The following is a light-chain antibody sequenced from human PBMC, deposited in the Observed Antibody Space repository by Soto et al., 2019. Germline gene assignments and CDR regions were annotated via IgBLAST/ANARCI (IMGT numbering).Light chain of an antibody. Sequence: EMVMTQSPAILSVSPGESATLSCRASQSVNSNYLAWYQQKPGQAPRLLIYGASNRATGIPDRFSGSGSGTDFTLTISSLEPEDFAVYYCQQYLSSRTFGQGTKVDIK. V-gene: IGKV3-20*01. J-gene: IGKJ1*01. CDR3: QQYLSSRT. CDR1: QSVNSNY. CDR2: GAS.